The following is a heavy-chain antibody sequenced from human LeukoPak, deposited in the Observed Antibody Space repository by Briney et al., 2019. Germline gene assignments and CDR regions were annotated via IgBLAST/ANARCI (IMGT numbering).Heavy chain of an antibody. CDR3: ARDSFGVDLGKTPHNP. J-gene: IGHJ5*02. Sequence: LRLSCAASGFTFSDYYMSWIRQPPGKGLEWIGYIYYSGSTYYNPSLKSRVTISVDTSKNQFSLKLSSVTAADTAVYYCARDSFGVDLGKTPHNPWGQGTLVTVSS. V-gene: IGHV4-31*02. CDR2: IYYSGST. D-gene: IGHD3-3*01. CDR1: GFTFSDYY.